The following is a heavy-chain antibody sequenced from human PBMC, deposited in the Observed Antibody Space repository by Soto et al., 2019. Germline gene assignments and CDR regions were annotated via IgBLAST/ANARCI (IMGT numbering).Heavy chain of an antibody. CDR3: ARYCSGGSCHNGVTDY. CDR2: INTYNGAS. J-gene: IGHJ4*02. CDR1: GYTLITYG. Sequence: QVQLVQSGPAVKKPGASVKVSCKASGYTLITYGISWVRQAPGQGLEWMAWINTYNGASKYAQKLQGRVTVTADKSTNTAYMELRSLRPDDTAVYYCARYCSGGSCHNGVTDYWGQGTLVTVSS. D-gene: IGHD2-15*01. V-gene: IGHV1-18*01.